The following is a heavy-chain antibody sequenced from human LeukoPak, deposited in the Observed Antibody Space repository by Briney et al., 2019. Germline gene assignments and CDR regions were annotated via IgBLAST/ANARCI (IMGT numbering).Heavy chain of an antibody. CDR2: IYYSGST. V-gene: IGHV4-30-4*07. CDR3: ARAVREWSSSDRRYFDY. D-gene: IGHD6-13*01. CDR1: GGSISSGGYS. J-gene: IGHJ4*02. Sequence: SSETLSLTCAVSGGSISSGGYSWSWIRQPPGKGLEWIGYIYYSGSTYYNPSLKSRVTISVDTSKNQFSLKLSSVTAADTAVYYCARAVREWSSSDRRYFDYWGQGTLVTVSS.